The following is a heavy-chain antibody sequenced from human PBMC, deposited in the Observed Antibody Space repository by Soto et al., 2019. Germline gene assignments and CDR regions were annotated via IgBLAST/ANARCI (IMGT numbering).Heavy chain of an antibody. Sequence: SETLSLTCTVSGGSISSYYWSWIRQPPGKGLEWIGYIYYSGSTNYNPSLKSRVTISVDTSKNQFSLKLSSVTAADTAVYYCARVVARGRAAAFDAFDIWGQGTMVTVSS. D-gene: IGHD6-13*01. V-gene: IGHV4-59*01. CDR2: IYYSGST. CDR3: ARVVARGRAAAFDAFDI. CDR1: GGSISSYY. J-gene: IGHJ3*02.